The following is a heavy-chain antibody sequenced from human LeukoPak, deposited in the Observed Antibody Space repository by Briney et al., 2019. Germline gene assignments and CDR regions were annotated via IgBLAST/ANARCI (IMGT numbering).Heavy chain of an antibody. V-gene: IGHV3-30*14. CDR2: ISYDGSNK. CDR1: GFTFSSYA. J-gene: IGHJ4*02. D-gene: IGHD3-10*01. CDR3: ARGGESFSF. Sequence: GGSLRLSCAASGFTFSSYAMHWVRQAPGKGLEWVAVISYDGSNKYYADSVKGRFTISRDNSKNTLYLQMNSLRAEDTAVYYCARGGESFSFWGQGTLVTVSS.